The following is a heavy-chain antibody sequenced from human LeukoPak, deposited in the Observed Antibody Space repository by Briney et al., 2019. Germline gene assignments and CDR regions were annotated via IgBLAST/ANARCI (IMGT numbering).Heavy chain of an antibody. CDR2: IYYSGST. V-gene: IGHV4-39*07. D-gene: IGHD3-10*01. J-gene: IGHJ4*02. CDR1: GGSISSSSYY. CDR3: ARVSGFLSRGVMGY. Sequence: PSETLSLTCTVSGGSISSSSYYWGWIRQPPGKGLEWIESIYYSGSTYYNPSLKSRVTISVDTSKTQFSLKLSSVTAADTAVYYCARVSGFLSRGVMGYWGQGTLVTVSS.